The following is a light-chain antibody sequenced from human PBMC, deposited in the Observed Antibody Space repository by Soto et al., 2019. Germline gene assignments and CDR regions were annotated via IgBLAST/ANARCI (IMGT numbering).Light chain of an antibody. J-gene: IGKJ2*01. CDR3: QRYNDFQYI. CDR2: KAI. V-gene: IGKV1-5*03. CDR1: QTFNTW. Sequence: DIQMTQSPSTLSASVGDRVTITCRASQTFNTWLAWYQQKPGRAPKLLIYKAINLQSGVPSRFSGSGSGTEFSLTISSLHPDDFATYYCQRYNDFQYIFGQGTKLEMK.